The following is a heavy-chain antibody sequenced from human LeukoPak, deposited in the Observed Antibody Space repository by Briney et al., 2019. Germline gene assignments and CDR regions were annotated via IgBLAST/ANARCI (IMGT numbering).Heavy chain of an antibody. D-gene: IGHD3-9*01. Sequence: GGSLRLSCAASGFTFSSYAMSWVRQAPGKGLEWVSAISGSGGSTYYADSVKGRFTISRDNSKNTLYLQMNSLRAEDTAVYYCAKDGGWYGILKRSPPLDYFDYWGQGTLVTVSS. J-gene: IGHJ4*02. V-gene: IGHV3-23*01. CDR1: GFTFSSYA. CDR3: AKDGGWYGILKRSPPLDYFDY. CDR2: ISGSGGST.